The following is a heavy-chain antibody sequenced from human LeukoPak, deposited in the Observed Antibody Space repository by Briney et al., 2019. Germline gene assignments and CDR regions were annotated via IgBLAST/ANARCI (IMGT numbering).Heavy chain of an antibody. J-gene: IGHJ6*02. CDR2: IYYSGST. CDR1: GGSISSGGYY. Sequence: YPSQTLSLTCTVSGGSISSGGYYWSWIRQHPGKGLEWIGYIYYSGSTYYNPSLKSRVTISVDTSKNQFSLKLSSVTAADTAVYYCARVHYYGSGSYYNFSREFYYYYYGMDVWGQGTTVTVSS. D-gene: IGHD3-10*01. V-gene: IGHV4-31*03. CDR3: ARVHYYGSGSYYNFSREFYYYYYGMDV.